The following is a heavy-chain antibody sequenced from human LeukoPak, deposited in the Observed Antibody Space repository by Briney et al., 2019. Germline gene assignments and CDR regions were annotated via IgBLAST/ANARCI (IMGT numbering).Heavy chain of an antibody. J-gene: IGHJ4*02. D-gene: IGHD3-3*02. Sequence: SETLSLTCTVSGGSIRSYYWSWIRQPPGKGLEWIGYIYYSGSTNYNPSLRSRVTISVDTSKNQFSLKLSSVTAADTAVYYCARDRILYYWGQGTLVTVSS. V-gene: IGHV4-59*01. CDR1: GGSIRSYY. CDR2: IYYSGST. CDR3: ARDRILYY.